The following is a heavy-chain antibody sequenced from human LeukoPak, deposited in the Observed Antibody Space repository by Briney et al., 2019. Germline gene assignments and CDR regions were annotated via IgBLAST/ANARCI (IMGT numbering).Heavy chain of an antibody. Sequence: PGGSLRLSCTGFGFTFSTYSMNWVRQAPGKGLEWVSSVDNTATYIYYADSVKGRFTISRDNAKNSLYLQMNSLRVEDTAVYYCARGSLYFGEPGPGDYWGQGTLVTVSS. V-gene: IGHV3-21*06. CDR3: ARGSLYFGEPGPGDY. CDR1: GFTFSTYS. D-gene: IGHD3-10*01. CDR2: VDNTATYI. J-gene: IGHJ4*02.